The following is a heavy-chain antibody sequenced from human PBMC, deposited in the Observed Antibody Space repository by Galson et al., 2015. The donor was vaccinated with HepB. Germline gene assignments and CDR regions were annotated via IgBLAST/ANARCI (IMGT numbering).Heavy chain of an antibody. CDR1: GYTFTSYD. Sequence: SVKVSCKASGYTFTSYDINWVRQATGQGLEWMGWMNPNSGNTGYAQKFQGRVTMTRNTSISTAYMELSSLRSEDTAVYYCARGRRRAAAGSNSPPLVCYYMDVWGKGTTVTVSS. CDR3: ARGRRRAAAGSNSPPLVCYYMDV. D-gene: IGHD6-13*01. CDR2: MNPNSGNT. V-gene: IGHV1-8*01. J-gene: IGHJ6*03.